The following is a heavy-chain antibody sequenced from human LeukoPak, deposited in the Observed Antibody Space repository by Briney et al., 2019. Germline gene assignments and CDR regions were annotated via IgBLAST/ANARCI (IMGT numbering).Heavy chain of an antibody. CDR1: GFTFSSYA. D-gene: IGHD6-13*01. CDR3: AKAHSSRSGTWFDP. J-gene: IGHJ5*02. V-gene: IGHV3-23*01. Sequence: PGGSLRLACAASGFTFSSYAMTWVRQAPGKGLGWVSAISGSGGSTYYADSVKGRFTISRDNSKNTMYLQMNSLRAEDTAVYYCAKAHSSRSGTWFDPWGQGTLVTVSS. CDR2: ISGSGGST.